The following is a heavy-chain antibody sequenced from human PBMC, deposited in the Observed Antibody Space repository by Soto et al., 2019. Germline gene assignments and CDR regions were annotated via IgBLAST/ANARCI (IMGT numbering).Heavy chain of an antibody. CDR2: IYYSGST. Sequence: PSETLSLTCTVSSGSISSYYWSWIRQPPGKGLEWIGYIYYSGSTNYNPSLKSRVTISVDTSKNQFSLKLSSVTAADTAVYYCARHVRRYLDWLLDYWGQGTLVTVSS. CDR3: ARHVRRYLDWLLDY. D-gene: IGHD3-9*01. J-gene: IGHJ4*02. CDR1: SGSISSYY. V-gene: IGHV4-59*08.